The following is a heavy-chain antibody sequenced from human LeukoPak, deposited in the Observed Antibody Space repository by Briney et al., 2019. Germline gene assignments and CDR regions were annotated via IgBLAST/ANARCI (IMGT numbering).Heavy chain of an antibody. CDR2: ISSSGSTI. CDR3: AREIWGAGGSSWYDY. CDR1: GFTFSDCY. D-gene: IGHD6-13*01. Sequence: GGSLGLSCAASGFTFSDCYMSWIRQAPGKGLEWVSYISSSGSTIYYADSVKGRFTISRDNAKNSLYLQMNSLRAGDTAVYYCAREIWGAGGSSWYDYWGQGTLVTVSS. J-gene: IGHJ4*02. V-gene: IGHV3-11*01.